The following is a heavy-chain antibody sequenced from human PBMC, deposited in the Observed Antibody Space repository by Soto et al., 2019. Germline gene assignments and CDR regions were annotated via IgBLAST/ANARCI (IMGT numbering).Heavy chain of an antibody. CDR3: ARHLGPKLAFAA. V-gene: IGHV4-39*01. CDR2: MSHSGST. CDR1: GGCIGGGRDY. J-gene: IGHJ4*02. D-gene: IGHD7-27*01. Sequence: SETLSLNWSVLGGCIGGGRDYRGSIHQTPGKGLEWIGSMSHSGSTYYTPSLNSRVTMSVDASNSQFSLRLNSVTAADTAVYYCARHLGPKLAFAAGGQGTLVTVPS.